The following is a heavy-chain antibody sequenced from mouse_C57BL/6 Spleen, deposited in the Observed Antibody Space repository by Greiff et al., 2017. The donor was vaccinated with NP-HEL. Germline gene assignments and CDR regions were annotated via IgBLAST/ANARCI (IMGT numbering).Heavy chain of an antibody. CDR2: IYPGSGDT. V-gene: IGHV1-76*01. CDR3: ARGLGRSGFAY. CDR1: GYTFTDYY. J-gene: IGHJ3*01. Sequence: VQLQQSGAELVRPGASVKLSCKASGYTFTDYYINWVKQRPGQGLEWIARIYPGSGDTYYNEKFKGKATLTAEKSSSTAYMQLSSLTSEDSAVYFCARGLGRSGFAYWGQGTLVTVSA. D-gene: IGHD4-1*01.